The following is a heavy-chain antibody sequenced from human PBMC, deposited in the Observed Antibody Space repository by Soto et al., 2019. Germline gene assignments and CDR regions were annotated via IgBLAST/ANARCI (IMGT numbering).Heavy chain of an antibody. D-gene: IGHD3-22*01. J-gene: IGHJ3*02. CDR2: ISSSSSTI. CDR3: ARDVGFMVITGDPDAFDI. CDR1: GFTFSSYS. Sequence: GGSLRLSCAASGFTFSSYSMNWVRQAPGKGLEWVSYISSSSSTIYYADSVKGRFTISRDNAKNSLYLQMNSLRDEDTAVYYCARDVGFMVITGDPDAFDIWGQGTMVTVSS. V-gene: IGHV3-48*02.